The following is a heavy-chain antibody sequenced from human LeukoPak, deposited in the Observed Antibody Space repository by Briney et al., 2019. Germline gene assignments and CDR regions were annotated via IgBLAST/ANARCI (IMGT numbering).Heavy chain of an antibody. CDR1: GGSISSGDYY. CDR2: IYYSGST. V-gene: IGHV4-30-4*08. Sequence: SQTLSLTCTVSGGSISSGDYYWSWIRQPPGKGLEWIGYIYYSGSTYYNPSLKSRVTISVDTSKNQFSLKLSSVTAADTAVYYCARARIAAGDYFDYWGQGTLVTVSS. J-gene: IGHJ4*02. CDR3: ARARIAAGDYFDY. D-gene: IGHD6-6*01.